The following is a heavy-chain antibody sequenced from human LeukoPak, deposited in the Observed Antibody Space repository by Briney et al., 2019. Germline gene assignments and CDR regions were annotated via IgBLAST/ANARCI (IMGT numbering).Heavy chain of an antibody. V-gene: IGHV1-58*02. CDR3: AAEIPFQRGMVY. D-gene: IGHD2-8*01. J-gene: IGHJ4*02. Sequence: SVKVSCKASGSTFTSSAMQWVRQARGQRLEWIGWIVVGSGNTNYAQKFQERVTITRDMSTSTAYMELSSLRSEDTAVYYCAAEIPFQRGMVYWGQGTLVTVSS. CDR2: IVVGSGNT. CDR1: GSTFTSSA.